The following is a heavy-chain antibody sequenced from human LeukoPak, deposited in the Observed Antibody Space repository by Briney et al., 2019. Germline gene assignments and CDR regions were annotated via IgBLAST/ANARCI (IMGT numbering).Heavy chain of an antibody. CDR3: ARSRESCIGGTCPGDY. V-gene: IGHV1-18*01. CDR2: ITDYNRNT. D-gene: IGHD2-15*01. J-gene: IGHJ4*02. Sequence: ASVKVSCKASGYTFTSYGISWVRQAPGQGLEWMGWITDYNRNTYYAQKFQGRVTMTRDTSISSVYMELSRLTCDDTAVYYCARSRESCIGGTCPGDYWGQGTRVTVSS. CDR1: GYTFTSYG.